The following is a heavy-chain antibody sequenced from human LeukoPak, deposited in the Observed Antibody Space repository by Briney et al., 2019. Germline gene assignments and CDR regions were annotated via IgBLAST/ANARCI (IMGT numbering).Heavy chain of an antibody. Sequence: SETLSLTCAVYGGSFSGYYWSWIRQPPGKGREWIGEIYHSGSTNYNTPLKSRVTISVDTSKNQFSLKLSSVTAADTAVYYCARGHDYVWGSYRYNREYYCAYWGQGTLVTVSS. V-gene: IGHV4-34*01. D-gene: IGHD3-16*02. CDR3: ARGHDYVWGSYRYNREYYCAY. J-gene: IGHJ4*02. CDR1: GGSFSGYY. CDR2: IYHSGST.